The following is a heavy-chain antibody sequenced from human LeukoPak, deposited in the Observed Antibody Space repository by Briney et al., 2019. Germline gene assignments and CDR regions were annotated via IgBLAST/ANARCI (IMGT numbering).Heavy chain of an antibody. CDR3: AMTPYTYFPGRCYFDY. CDR2: ISGSGGST. D-gene: IGHD5-24*01. J-gene: IGHJ4*02. V-gene: IGHV3-23*01. Sequence: WVRQAPGKGLEWVSAISGSGGSTYYADSVRGRFTISRDNSKNTLYLQMNSLRPEDTAVYFCAMTPYTYFPGRCYFDYWGQGTLVTVSS.